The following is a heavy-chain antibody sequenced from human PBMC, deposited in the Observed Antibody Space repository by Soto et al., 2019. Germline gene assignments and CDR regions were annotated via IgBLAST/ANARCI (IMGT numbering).Heavy chain of an antibody. J-gene: IGHJ5*02. CDR3: ASIPVDTYMINWFDP. CDR2: IYYSGIT. V-gene: IGHV4-61*01. Sequence: SETRSLTCTLAGGSGSSGYYCWSWIRQPPGKGLEWIGYIYYSGITNYNPSLKSRVSISLDTSKNQLSLRLTSVTAADTAVYYCASIPVDTYMINWFDPWGQGTLVTVSS. CDR1: GGSGSSGYYC. D-gene: IGHD5-18*01.